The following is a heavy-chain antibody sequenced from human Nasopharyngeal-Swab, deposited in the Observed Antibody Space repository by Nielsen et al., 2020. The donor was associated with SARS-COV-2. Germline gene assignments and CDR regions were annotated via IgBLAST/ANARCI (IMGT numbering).Heavy chain of an antibody. J-gene: IGHJ6*02. D-gene: IGHD2-21*01. CDR1: AASLTTTSSY. Sequence: SETLSPTCTVLAASLTTTSSYWSWIRQPPGRGLEWSAYIYYRATTNYNPSVKSRVTMSVDTSKNQFSLQLSSVTAADTGVYYCERVSWDSYYYYYGLDVWGQGTTVTVSS. CDR3: ERVSWDSYYYYYGLDV. V-gene: IGHV4-61*01. CDR2: IYYRATT.